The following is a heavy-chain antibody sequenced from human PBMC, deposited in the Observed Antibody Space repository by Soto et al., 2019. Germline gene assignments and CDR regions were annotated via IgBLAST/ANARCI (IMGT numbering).Heavy chain of an antibody. V-gene: IGHV5-51*01. D-gene: IGHD3-22*01. CDR1: GYSFTSYW. J-gene: IGHJ6*02. CDR3: ARRLAYYDSSGYFGGMDV. Sequence: HGESLKISCKGSGYSFTSYWIGWVRQMPGKGLEWMGIIYPGDSDTRYSPSFQGQVTISADKSISTAYLQWSSLKASDTAMYYCARRLAYYDSSGYFGGMDVWGQRTTVTVSS. CDR2: IYPGDSDT.